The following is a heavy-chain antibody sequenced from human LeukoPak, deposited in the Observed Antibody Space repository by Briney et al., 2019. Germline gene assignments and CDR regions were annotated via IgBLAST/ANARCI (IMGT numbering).Heavy chain of an antibody. D-gene: IGHD5-18*01. CDR1: GGSISSSSYY. CDR3: AIDLSSCSDTAMVNSLGWFDP. CDR2: IYYSGST. Sequence: SETLSLTCTVSGGSISSSSYYWGWIRQPPGKGLEWIGSIYYSGSTYYNPSLKSRVTISVDTSKNQFSLKLSSVTAAAAAVYYCAIDLSSCSDTAMVNSLGWFDPWGQGTLVTVSS. J-gene: IGHJ5*02. V-gene: IGHV4-39*07.